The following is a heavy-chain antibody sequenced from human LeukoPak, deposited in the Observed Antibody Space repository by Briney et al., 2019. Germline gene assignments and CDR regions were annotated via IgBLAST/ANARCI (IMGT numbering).Heavy chain of an antibody. CDR3: ARDWAWGGFDH. CDR2: IRADGGTK. J-gene: IGHJ4*02. CDR1: GFSFSSYW. Sequence: GGSLRLSCEGSGFSFSSYWMHWVRQAPGKGLAWVSRIRADGGTKYYADSVKGRFTVSRDNARNTLYLQMDSLRVDDTAVYYCARDWAWGGFDHWGQGTLVTVSS. D-gene: IGHD3-16*01. V-gene: IGHV3-74*01.